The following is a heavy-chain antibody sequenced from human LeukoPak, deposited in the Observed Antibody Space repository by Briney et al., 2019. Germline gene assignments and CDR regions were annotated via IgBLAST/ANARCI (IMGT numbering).Heavy chain of an antibody. J-gene: IGHJ4*02. Sequence: GGSLRLSCAASGFTFSSYAMSWVRQAPGKGLEWVSAISGSGGSTYYADSVKGRFTISRDNSKNTLYLQMSSLRAEDTALYYCAKTHYYDSSGVPGDYWGQGTLVTVSS. V-gene: IGHV3-23*01. D-gene: IGHD3-22*01. CDR1: GFTFSSYA. CDR2: ISGSGGST. CDR3: AKTHYYDSSGVPGDY.